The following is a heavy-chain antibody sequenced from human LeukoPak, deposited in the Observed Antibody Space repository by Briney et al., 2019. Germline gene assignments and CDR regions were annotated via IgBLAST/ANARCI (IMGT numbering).Heavy chain of an antibody. CDR3: ARDLGRDRYFDS. CDR1: GFTFSPYP. J-gene: IGHJ4*02. D-gene: IGHD5-24*01. Sequence: SGGSLRLSCAASGFTFSPYPMNWVRQAPGKGLEWVSYISGPSDTIHYADSVKGRFTISRDNAKKSLYLQMNSLGAEDTAVYYCARDLGRDRYFDSWGQGTLVTVSS. V-gene: IGHV3-48*04. CDR2: ISGPSDTI.